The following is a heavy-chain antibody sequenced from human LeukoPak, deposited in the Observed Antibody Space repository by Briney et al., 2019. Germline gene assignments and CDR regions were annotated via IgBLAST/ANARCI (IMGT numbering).Heavy chain of an antibody. J-gene: IGHJ4*02. D-gene: IGHD6-13*01. CDR2: ISSSSGYI. CDR1: GFTFSSYS. Sequence: GGSLRLSCAASGFTFSSYSMNWVRQAPGKGLEWVSSISSSSGYIYYADSVKGRFTISRDNAKNSLFLQMNSLRAEDTAVYYCARDYAAAGKNYFDYWGQGTLVTVSS. V-gene: IGHV3-21*01. CDR3: ARDYAAAGKNYFDY.